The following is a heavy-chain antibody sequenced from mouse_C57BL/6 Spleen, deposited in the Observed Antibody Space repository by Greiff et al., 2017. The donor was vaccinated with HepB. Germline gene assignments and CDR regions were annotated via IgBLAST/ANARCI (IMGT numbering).Heavy chain of an antibody. J-gene: IGHJ2*01. Sequence: QVQLQQPGAELVRPGSSVKLSCKASGYTFTSYWMDWVKQRPGQGLEWIGNIYPSDSETHYNQKFKDKATLTVDKSSSTAYMQLSSLTSEDSAVYYCARAGYYGSSYDFDYWGQGTTLTVSS. CDR1: GYTFTSYW. D-gene: IGHD1-1*01. V-gene: IGHV1-61*01. CDR3: ARAGYYGSSYDFDY. CDR2: IYPSDSET.